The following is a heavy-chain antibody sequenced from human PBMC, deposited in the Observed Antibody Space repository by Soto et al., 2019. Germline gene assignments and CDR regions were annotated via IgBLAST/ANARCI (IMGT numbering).Heavy chain of an antibody. J-gene: IGHJ4*02. CDR1: GGTFSSYT. CDR2: IIPILGIA. D-gene: IGHD2-2*03. CDR3: ASNGYCSSTSCSYFDY. V-gene: IGHV1-69*02. Sequence: SVKVSCKASGGTFSSYTISWVRQAPGQGLEWMGRIIPILGIANYAQKFQGRVTITADKSTSTAYMELSSLRSEDTAVYYCASNGYCSSTSCSYFDYWGQGTLVTVS.